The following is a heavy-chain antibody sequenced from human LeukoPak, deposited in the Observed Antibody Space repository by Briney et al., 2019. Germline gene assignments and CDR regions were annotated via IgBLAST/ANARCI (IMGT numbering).Heavy chain of an antibody. CDR3: ARGRGLLGRNWFDP. D-gene: IGHD3-22*01. Sequence: TASETLSLTCAVYGGSFSGYYWSWIRQPPGKGLEWIGEINHSGSTNYNPSLKSRVTISVDTSKNQFSLKLSSVTAAGTAVYYCARGRGLLGRNWFDPWGQGTLVTVSS. V-gene: IGHV4-34*01. CDR1: GGSFSGYY. CDR2: INHSGST. J-gene: IGHJ5*02.